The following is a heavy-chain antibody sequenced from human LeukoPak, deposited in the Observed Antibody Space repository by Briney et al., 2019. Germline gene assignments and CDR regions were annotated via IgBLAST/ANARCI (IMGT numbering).Heavy chain of an antibody. CDR3: ARDYGNSDGYYSDY. V-gene: IGHV3-48*03. CDR2: ISSSGSTI. D-gene: IGHD4-23*01. CDR1: GFTFSSYE. J-gene: IGHJ4*02. Sequence: GGSLRLSCAASGFTFSSYEMNWVRQAPGKGLEWVSYISSSGSTIYYADSVKGRFTISRDNAKNSLYLQMNSLRAEDTAVYYCARDYGNSDGYYSDYWGQGTLVTVSS.